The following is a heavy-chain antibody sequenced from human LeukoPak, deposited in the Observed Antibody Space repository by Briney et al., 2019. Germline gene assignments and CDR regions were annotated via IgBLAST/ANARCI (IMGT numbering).Heavy chain of an antibody. CDR1: GFTFSSYW. CDR2: IKSKTNGGTT. J-gene: IGHJ4*02. V-gene: IGHV3-15*01. CDR3: TFKGYDY. D-gene: IGHD3-22*01. Sequence: GGSLRLSCAASGFTFSSYWMTWVRQAPGKGPEWVGRIKSKTNGGTTDYAAPVEGRFTISRDDSKNTLYLQMNSLKIEDTAVYYCTFKGYDYWGQGTLVTVSS.